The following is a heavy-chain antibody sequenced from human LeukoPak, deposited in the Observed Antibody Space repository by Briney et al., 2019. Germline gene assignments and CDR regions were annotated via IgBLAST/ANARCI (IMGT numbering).Heavy chain of an antibody. CDR3: ARPVDTALSLTSPGIR. V-gene: IGHV3-7*01. J-gene: IGHJ4*02. CDR2: IKPDGSEK. D-gene: IGHD5-18*01. CDR1: GFTFSSYW. Sequence: GGSLRLSCAASGFTFSSYWMSWVRQAPGKGLEWVANIKPDGSEKYYVDSAKGRFTISRDNAKNSLYLQMNSLRVEDTAVYYCARPVDTALSLTSPGIRWGQGTLVTVSS.